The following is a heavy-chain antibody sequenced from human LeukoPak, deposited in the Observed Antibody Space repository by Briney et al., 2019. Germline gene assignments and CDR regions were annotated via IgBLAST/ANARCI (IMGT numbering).Heavy chain of an antibody. CDR2: IYYSGST. D-gene: IGHD3-22*01. CDR1: GGSISSNY. Sequence: PSETLSLTCTVSGGSISSNYWSWIRQPPGKGLEWIGYIYYSGSTNYNTSLKSRVTVSVDTSKNQFSLKLSSVTAADTAVYYCARSYYYDSSGYYIAAFDIWGQGTMVTVSS. CDR3: ARSYYYDSSGYYIAAFDI. V-gene: IGHV4-59*01. J-gene: IGHJ3*02.